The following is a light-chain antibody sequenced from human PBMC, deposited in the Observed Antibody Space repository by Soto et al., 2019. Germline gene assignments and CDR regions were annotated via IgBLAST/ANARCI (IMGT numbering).Light chain of an antibody. CDR2: RDGSH. CDR1: SGHSNYA. V-gene: IGLV4-69*01. CDR3: QTWGTGIVI. J-gene: IGLJ2*01. Sequence: QLVLTQSPSASASLGASVKLTCTLSSGHSNYAIAWHQQQPEKGPRYLNRDGSHSKGDGIPNRFSGSSSGAERYLTISSLQSEDEADYYCQTWGTGIVIFGGGTKLTVL.